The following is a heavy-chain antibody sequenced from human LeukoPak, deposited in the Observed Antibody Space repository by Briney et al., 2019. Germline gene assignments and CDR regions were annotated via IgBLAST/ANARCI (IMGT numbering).Heavy chain of an antibody. CDR1: GYSISSGYY. CDR2: IYHSGST. CDR3: ARLGIAVAGTLDY. J-gene: IGHJ4*02. D-gene: IGHD6-19*01. Sequence: YPSETLSLTCAVSGYSISSGYYWGWTRQPPGKGLEWIGNIYHSGSTYYNPSLKSRVTISIDTSKNQFSLKLSSVTAADTAVYYCARLGIAVAGTLDYWGQGTLVTVSS. V-gene: IGHV4-38-2*01.